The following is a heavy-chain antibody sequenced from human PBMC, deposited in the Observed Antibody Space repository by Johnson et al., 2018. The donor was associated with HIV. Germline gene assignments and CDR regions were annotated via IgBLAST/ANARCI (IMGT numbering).Heavy chain of an antibody. Sequence: QVQLVESGGRLVKPGGSLRLSCAASGFTFSDYYMSWIRQAPGKGLEWVSSISSSGSSIYYADSVKGRFTISRDNSKNTLFLQMSGLTAEDTAVYYCGRSSSYWGHDAFDIWDQGTLVTVSS. CDR1: GFTFSDYY. V-gene: IGHV3-11*04. CDR2: ISSSGSSI. D-gene: IGHD3-16*01. CDR3: GRSSSYWGHDAFDI. J-gene: IGHJ3*02.